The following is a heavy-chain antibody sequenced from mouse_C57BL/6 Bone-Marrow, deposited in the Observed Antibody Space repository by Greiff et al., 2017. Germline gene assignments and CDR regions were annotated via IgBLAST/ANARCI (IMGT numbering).Heavy chain of an antibody. V-gene: IGHV14-4*01. D-gene: IGHD1-1*01. CDR3: TTLFITTVVADY. Sequence: VQLKQSGAELVRPGASVKLSCTASGFNIKDDYMHWVKQRPEQGLEWIGWIDSENGDTAYASKFQGKATITADTSSNTAYLQLSSLTSEDTAVYYCTTLFITTVVADYWGQGTTLTVSS. J-gene: IGHJ2*01. CDR1: GFNIKDDY. CDR2: IDSENGDT.